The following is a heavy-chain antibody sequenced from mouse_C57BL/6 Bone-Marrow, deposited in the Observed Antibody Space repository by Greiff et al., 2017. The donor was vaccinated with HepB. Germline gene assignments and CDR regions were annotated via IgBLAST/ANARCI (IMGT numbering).Heavy chain of an antibody. V-gene: IGHV1-55*01. D-gene: IGHD2-5*01. CDR3: AKAESSNYDAMDY. Sequence: VQLQQPGAELVKPGASVKMSCKASGYTFTSYWITWVKQRPGQGLEWIGDIYPGSGSTNYNEKFKSKATLTVDTSSSTAYMQLSSLPSEDSAVYYCAKAESSNYDAMDYWGQGTSVTVSS. CDR2: IYPGSGST. J-gene: IGHJ4*01. CDR1: GYTFTSYW.